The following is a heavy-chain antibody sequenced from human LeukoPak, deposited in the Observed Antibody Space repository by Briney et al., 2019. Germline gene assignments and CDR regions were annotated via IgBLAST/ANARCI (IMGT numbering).Heavy chain of an antibody. J-gene: IGHJ4*02. CDR1: GAFVSSGNYY. V-gene: IGHV4-61*02. D-gene: IGHD3-16*01. Sequence: SQTLSLTCTVSGAFVSSGNYYWSWIRQPAGKRLELIGRIYTSGYTDFNPSLKSRVTISVDKSKNQFSLRLNSVTAADTAVYYCAGMIGYFDYWGQGIVVTVSS. CDR3: AGMIGYFDY. CDR2: IYTSGYT.